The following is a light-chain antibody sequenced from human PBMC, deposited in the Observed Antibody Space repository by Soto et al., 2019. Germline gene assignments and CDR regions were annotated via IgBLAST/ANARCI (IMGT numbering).Light chain of an antibody. CDR3: QQYDSYSYT. CDR2: KAS. Sequence: DIQMTQSPSTLSASVGDRVTITCRASQSISAWLAWYQQKPGKAPKLLIYKASSLESGVPSRFSGSGSGTEFTLAISSLQPDDFATYYCQQYDSYSYTLGQGTKVDLK. CDR1: QSISAW. V-gene: IGKV1-5*03. J-gene: IGKJ2*01.